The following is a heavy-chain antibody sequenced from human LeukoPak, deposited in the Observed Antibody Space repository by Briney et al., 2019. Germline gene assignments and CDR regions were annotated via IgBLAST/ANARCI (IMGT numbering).Heavy chain of an antibody. V-gene: IGHV1-8*01. CDR3: ARVRRLSSGWEIYYFDY. CDR1: GYTFTSYD. J-gene: IGHJ4*02. D-gene: IGHD6-19*01. Sequence: ASVKVSCKASGYTFTSYDINWVRQATGQGLEWMGWMNPNSGNTGYAQKFQGRVTMTRNTSISTAYMELSSLRSEDTAVYYCARVRRLSSGWEIYYFDYWGQGTLVTVSS. CDR2: MNPNSGNT.